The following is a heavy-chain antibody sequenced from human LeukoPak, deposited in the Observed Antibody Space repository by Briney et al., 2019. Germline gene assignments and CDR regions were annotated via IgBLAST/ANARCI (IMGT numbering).Heavy chain of an antibody. J-gene: IGHJ4*02. V-gene: IGHV4-39*01. Sequence: SETLSLTCTVSGGSISSSSYYWGWIRQPPGKGLEWIGSIYYSGSTYYNPSLKSRVTTSVDTSKNQFSLKLSAVTAADTAVYYCARQKGAVAPSGFDYWGQGTLVTVSS. CDR1: GGSISSSSYY. CDR2: IYYSGST. CDR3: ARQKGAVAPSGFDY. D-gene: IGHD6-19*01.